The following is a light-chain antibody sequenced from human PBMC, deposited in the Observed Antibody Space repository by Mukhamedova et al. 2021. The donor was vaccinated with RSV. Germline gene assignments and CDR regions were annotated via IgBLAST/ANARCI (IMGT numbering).Light chain of an antibody. CDR3: QVWDSSSDHPV. Sequence: GGNNIGSKSVHWYQKKPGQAPVLVIYYDSDRPSGIPERFSGSNSGNTATLTISRVEAGDEADYYCQVWDSSSDHPVFGGDTQLTV. V-gene: IGLV3-21*04. CDR1: NIGSKS. CDR2: YDS. J-gene: IGLJ7*01.